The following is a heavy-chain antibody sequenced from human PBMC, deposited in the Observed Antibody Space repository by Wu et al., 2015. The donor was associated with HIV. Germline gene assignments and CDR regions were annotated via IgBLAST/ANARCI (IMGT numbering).Heavy chain of an antibody. D-gene: IGHD6-13*01. J-gene: IGHJ4*02. Sequence: QVQLQESGPGLVKPSETLSLTCTVSGGSISSYYWSWIRQPPGKGLEWIGYIYYSGSTNYNPSLKSRVTISVDTSKNQFSLKLSSVTAADTAVYYCARHGGRIAAASYWGQGTLVTVSS. CDR3: ARHGGRIAAASY. V-gene: IGHV4-59*08. CDR1: GGSISSYY. CDR2: IYYSGST.